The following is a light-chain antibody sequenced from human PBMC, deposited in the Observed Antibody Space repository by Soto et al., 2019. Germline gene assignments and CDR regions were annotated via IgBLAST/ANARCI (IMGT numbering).Light chain of an antibody. CDR3: SSYTSSSTYV. CDR2: DVS. Sequence: SVLTQPASVYGAPGQSIAISCTGTSSDVGGYNYVSWYQHHPGKAPKLMVYDVSNRPSGVSNRFSGSKSGNTASLTISGLQAEDEADYYCSSYTSSSTYVFGTGTKVTVL. V-gene: IGLV2-14*03. J-gene: IGLJ1*01. CDR1: SSDVGGYNY.